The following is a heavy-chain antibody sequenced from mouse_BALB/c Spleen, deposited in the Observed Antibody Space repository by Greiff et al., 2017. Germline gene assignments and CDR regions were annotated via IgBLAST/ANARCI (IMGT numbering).Heavy chain of an antibody. D-gene: IGHD2-1*01. V-gene: IGHV1-9*01. CDR1: GYTFSSYW. CDR3: ARDGNGLAY. CDR2: ILPGSGST. Sequence: QVQLKQSGAELMKPGASVKISCKATGYTFSSYWIEWVKQRPGHGLEWIGEILPGSGSTNYNEKFKGKATFTADTSSNTAYMQLSSLTSEDSAVYYCARDGNGLAYWGQGTLVTVSA. J-gene: IGHJ3*01.